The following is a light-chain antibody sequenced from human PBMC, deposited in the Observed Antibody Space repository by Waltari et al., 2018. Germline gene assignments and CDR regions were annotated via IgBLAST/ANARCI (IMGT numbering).Light chain of an antibody. Sequence: SYVLTQPPSVSVAPGKTARLSCAGQNIRDKTVYWYQQKPGQAPVVVIYDSTVRPSGIPDRFSGSDPATLTIARVEAGDEADYYCQVWDDNRDQPVFGGGTRLTVL. V-gene: IGLV3-21*03. J-gene: IGLJ2*01. CDR3: QVWDDNRDQPV. CDR1: NIRDKT. CDR2: DST.